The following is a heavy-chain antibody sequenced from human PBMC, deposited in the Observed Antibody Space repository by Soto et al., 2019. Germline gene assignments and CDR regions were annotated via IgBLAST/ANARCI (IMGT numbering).Heavy chain of an antibody. Sequence: GGSLRLSCAASGFTFSSYSMNWVRQAPGKGLEWVSYISSSSSTIYYADSVKGRFTISRDNAKNSLYLQMNSLRDEDTAVYYCARGVEYYDSSGYGDWFDPWGQGTLVTVSS. CDR2: ISSSSSTI. CDR1: GFTFSSYS. J-gene: IGHJ5*02. CDR3: ARGVEYYDSSGYGDWFDP. D-gene: IGHD3-22*01. V-gene: IGHV3-48*02.